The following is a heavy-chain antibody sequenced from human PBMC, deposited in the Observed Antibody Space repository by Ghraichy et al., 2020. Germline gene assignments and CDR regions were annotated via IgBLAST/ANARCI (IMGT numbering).Heavy chain of an antibody. CDR1: GFTFSSFA. D-gene: IGHD5-18*01. CDR3: AKDDGHTYGDYYYYGMDV. V-gene: IGHV3-23*01. Sequence: GESLNISCAASGFTFSSFAMNWVRQAPGKGLEWVSVISGSGGSTYYADSVNGRFTISRNNSKNTLYLQMNSLRAEDTALYYCAKDDGHTYGDYYYYGMDVWGQGTTVTVSS. J-gene: IGHJ6*02. CDR2: ISGSGGST.